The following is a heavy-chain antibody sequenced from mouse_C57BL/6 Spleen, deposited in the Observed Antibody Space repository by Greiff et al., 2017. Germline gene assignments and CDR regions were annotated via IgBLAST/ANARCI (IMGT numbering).Heavy chain of an antibody. CDR1: GFTFSNYW. V-gene: IGHV6-3*01. Sequence: EVKLVESGGGLVQPGGSMKLSCVASGFTFSNYWMNWARQSPEKGLEWVAQIRLKSDNYATHYAESVKGRFTISRDDSKSSVYLQMNDLWAEDTGIYYCTGGYGFFAYWGQGTLVTVSA. CDR3: TGGYGFFAY. D-gene: IGHD2-2*01. J-gene: IGHJ3*01. CDR2: IRLKSDNYAT.